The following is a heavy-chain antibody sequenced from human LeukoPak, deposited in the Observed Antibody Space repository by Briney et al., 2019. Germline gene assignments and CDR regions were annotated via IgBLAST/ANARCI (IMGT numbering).Heavy chain of an antibody. J-gene: IGHJ5*02. CDR3: ARDRGGYCSGGSCYNWFDP. CDR1: GFTFDDYA. D-gene: IGHD2-15*01. V-gene: IGHV3-9*01. CDR2: ISWNSGSI. Sequence: GGSLRLSCAASGFTFDDYAMHWVRQAPGKGLEWVSGISWNSGSIGYADSVKGRFTISRDNAKNSLYLQMNSLRAEDTALYYCARDRGGYCSGGSCYNWFDPWGQGTLVTVSS.